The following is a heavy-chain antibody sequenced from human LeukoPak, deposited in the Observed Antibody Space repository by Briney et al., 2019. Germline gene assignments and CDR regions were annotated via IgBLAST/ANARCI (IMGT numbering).Heavy chain of an antibody. D-gene: IGHD2-2*01. CDR1: GGSISSYY. Sequence: PSETLSLTCTVSGGSISSYYWSWIRQPPGKGLEWIGYIYYSGSTNYNPSLKSRVTISVDTSKNQFSLRLSSVTAADTAVYYCARQDYCSSTSCYSTFDPWGQGTLVTVSS. CDR3: ARQDYCSSTSCYSTFDP. V-gene: IGHV4-59*08. CDR2: IYYSGST. J-gene: IGHJ5*02.